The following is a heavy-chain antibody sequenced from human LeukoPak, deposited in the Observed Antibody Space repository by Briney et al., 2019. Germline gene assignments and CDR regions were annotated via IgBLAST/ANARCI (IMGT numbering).Heavy chain of an antibody. CDR1: GGSFSVYY. CDR3: AREDCSGSSCSSFDY. CDR2: INHSGST. D-gene: IGHD2-15*01. Sequence: SETLSLTCAVYGGSFSVYYWSWIRQPPGKGLEWIGDINHSGSTNYNSALKSRVTISVDTSKNQFYLKLNSVTAADTAVYYCAREDCSGSSCSSFDYWGQGPLVTVSS. V-gene: IGHV4-34*01. J-gene: IGHJ4*02.